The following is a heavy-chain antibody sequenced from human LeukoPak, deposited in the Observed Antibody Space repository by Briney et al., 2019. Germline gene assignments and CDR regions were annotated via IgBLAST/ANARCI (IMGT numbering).Heavy chain of an antibody. CDR3: ARTYDFERGPPGDAFDN. Sequence: GGSLRLSCAASGFTFRIFGLNWVRQAPGKEPEWVSYIDARSGITYYADSVQGRFTISRDDARESVFLQMDGLRVDDTAVYYCARTYDFERGPPGDAFDNWGPGTWVIVSS. V-gene: IGHV3-48*04. CDR1: GFTFRIFG. D-gene: IGHD3/OR15-3a*01. J-gene: IGHJ3*02. CDR2: IDARSGIT.